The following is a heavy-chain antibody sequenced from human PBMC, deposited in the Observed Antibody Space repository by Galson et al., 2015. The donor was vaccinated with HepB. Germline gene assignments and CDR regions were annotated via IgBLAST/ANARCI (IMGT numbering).Heavy chain of an antibody. V-gene: IGHV1-69*06. CDR3: AREGDGAYFDY. J-gene: IGHJ4*02. D-gene: IGHD3-16*01. CDR1: GDALRNLA. Sequence: SCKASGDALRNLAINWVRQAPGQGLGWMGGIVPIIGTGNYAQKFQDRLTIVADKSTSTNYMELRSLRSEDTAVYYCAREGDGAYFDYWGQGTLVSVSS. CDR2: IVPIIGTG.